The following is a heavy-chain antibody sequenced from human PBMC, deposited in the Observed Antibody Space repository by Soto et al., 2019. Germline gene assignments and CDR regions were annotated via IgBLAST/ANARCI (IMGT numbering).Heavy chain of an antibody. Sequence: GASVKVSCKVSGYTLTELSMHWVRQAPGKGLEWMGGFDPEDGETIYAQKFQGRFTMTEDTSTDTAYMELSSLRYEDTAVYYCATRSTLNVLRYFDWLFFLWGQGTLVTVSS. D-gene: IGHD3-9*01. CDR3: ATRSTLNVLRYFDWLFFL. CDR2: FDPEDGET. CDR1: GYTLTELS. J-gene: IGHJ4*02. V-gene: IGHV1-24*01.